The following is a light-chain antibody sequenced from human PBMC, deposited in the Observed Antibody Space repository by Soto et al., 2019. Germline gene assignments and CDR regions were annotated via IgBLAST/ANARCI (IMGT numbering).Light chain of an antibody. V-gene: IGKV1-5*03. CDR2: KAS. J-gene: IGKJ1*01. CDR1: QSIDTW. CDR3: QQYNSYRA. Sequence: DIQMTQSPSTLSAFVGDTVTITCRASQSIDTWLAWHQQKPGRAPKLLISKASTLESGVPSRFSGSGSGTDFTLTIRDVQPDDFAIYYCQQYNSYRAFGQGTKVDTK.